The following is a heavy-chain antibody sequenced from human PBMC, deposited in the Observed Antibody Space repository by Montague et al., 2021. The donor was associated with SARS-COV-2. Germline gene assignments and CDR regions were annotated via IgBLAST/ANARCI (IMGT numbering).Heavy chain of an antibody. V-gene: IGHV4-31*03. CDR1: GGSISSDYYY. CDR3: AKIREQLVRRWFDP. Sequence: TLSLTCTVSGGSISSDYYYWSWICQHPGKGLEWIGYIYYSGSTYYNPSLKSRVTISVDTSKNQFSLKLNSVTAADTAVCYCAKIREQLVRRWFDPWAREPWSPSPQ. D-gene: IGHD6-13*01. CDR2: IYYSGST. J-gene: IGHJ5*02.